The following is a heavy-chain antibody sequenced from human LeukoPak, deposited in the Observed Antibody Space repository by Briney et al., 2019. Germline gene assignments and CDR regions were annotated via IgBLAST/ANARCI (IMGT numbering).Heavy chain of an antibody. CDR2: ISASGDST. Sequence: PGGSLRLSCAASRFSFSTYAMHWVRQAPGKGLEWVSSISASGDSTYYADSVKGRFTISRDNSKYTLYLQMNSLRAEDTAIYYCTRAPGNYFDNWGQGTLVTVSS. V-gene: IGHV3-23*01. D-gene: IGHD3-10*01. J-gene: IGHJ4*02. CDR3: TRAPGNYFDN. CDR1: RFSFSTYA.